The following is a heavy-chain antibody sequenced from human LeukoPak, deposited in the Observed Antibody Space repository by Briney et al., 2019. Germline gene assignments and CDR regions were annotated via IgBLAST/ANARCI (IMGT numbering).Heavy chain of an antibody. J-gene: IGHJ3*02. CDR1: AFTISSNY. V-gene: IGHV3-66*01. Sequence: GGSLRLSCAASAFTISSNYMTWVRQAPGKGLDWVSVIYSGGTTYYADSVKGRFTISRDNSKNTLYLQMNSLRAEDTDVYYCASGRDGDPAFDIWGQGTMVTVSS. CDR2: IYSGGTT. CDR3: ASGRDGDPAFDI. D-gene: IGHD5-24*01.